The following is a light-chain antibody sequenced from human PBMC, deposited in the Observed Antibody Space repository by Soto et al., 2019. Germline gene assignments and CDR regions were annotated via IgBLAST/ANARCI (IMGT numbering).Light chain of an antibody. CDR1: SSDVGRYDY. Sequence: QSALTQPRSVSGSPGQSVTISCTGSSSDVGRYDYVSWYQQHPGTAPKLIIYDVTKRPSGVPDRFSGSKSGNTASLTISGLQAEDEADFYCCSYADRYTWVFGGGTTLTVL. CDR3: CSYADRYTWV. J-gene: IGLJ3*02. CDR2: DVT. V-gene: IGLV2-11*01.